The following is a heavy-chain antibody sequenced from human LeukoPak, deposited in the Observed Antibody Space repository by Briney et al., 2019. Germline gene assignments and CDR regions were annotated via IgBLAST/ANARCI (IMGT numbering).Heavy chain of an antibody. D-gene: IGHD3-10*01. CDR1: GYTFTGYY. CDR2: INPTGTGT. CDR3: ARDNSVGDIAWWFDP. Sequence: PRASVKVSCKASGYTFTGYYTHWVRQAPGQGLEWIGLINPTGTGTLYAQKFQGRVTMTRDMSTSTDYMELSSLRSEDTAVYYCARDNSVGDIAWWFDPWGQGTLVTVSS. J-gene: IGHJ5*02. V-gene: IGHV1-46*01.